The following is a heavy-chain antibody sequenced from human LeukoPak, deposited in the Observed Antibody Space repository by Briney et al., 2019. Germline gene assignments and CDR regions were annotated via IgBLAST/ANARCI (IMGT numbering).Heavy chain of an antibody. CDR2: IKRDGNDK. Sequence: GGSLRLSCATSGSTFSSNCLSWVRQAPGKGLDWVASIKRDGNDKYYVDSVKGRFSISRDNAKNSLYLQMNSLRAEDTAVYYCARGCLQPDYWGQGTLVTVSS. CDR1: GSTFSSNC. D-gene: IGHD5-24*01. J-gene: IGHJ4*02. CDR3: ARGCLQPDY. V-gene: IGHV3-7*01.